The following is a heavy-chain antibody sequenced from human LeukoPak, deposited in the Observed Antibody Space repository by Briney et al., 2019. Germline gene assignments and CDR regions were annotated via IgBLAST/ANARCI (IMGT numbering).Heavy chain of an antibody. CDR1: GCSISSYY. V-gene: IGHV4-59*08. Sequence: PWETLSLTCTASGCSISSYYLSWIRQPPGRGLEWMGFIYYTGCANYHPSPQRGVAISVNTSKKQFSLKLSSVTAADTAVYFCARHDIEVAGAGLDYFDYWGQGTLVTVSS. CDR3: ARHDIEVAGAGLDYFDY. CDR2: IYYTGCA. D-gene: IGHD1-26*01. J-gene: IGHJ4*02.